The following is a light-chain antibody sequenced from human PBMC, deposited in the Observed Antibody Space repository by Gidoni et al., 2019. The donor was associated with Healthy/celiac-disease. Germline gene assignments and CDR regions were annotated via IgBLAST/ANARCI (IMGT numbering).Light chain of an antibody. CDR1: QSVLYSSNNKNY. CDR2: WAS. J-gene: IGKJ5*01. CDR3: QQYYSTPLT. Sequence: DIVMTQSPHSLAVSLGERAPINCKSSQSVLYSSNNKNYLAWYQQKPGQPPKLLIYWASTRESGVPDRFSGSGSGTDFTLTISSLQAEDVAVYYCQQYYSTPLTFGQGTRLEIK. V-gene: IGKV4-1*01.